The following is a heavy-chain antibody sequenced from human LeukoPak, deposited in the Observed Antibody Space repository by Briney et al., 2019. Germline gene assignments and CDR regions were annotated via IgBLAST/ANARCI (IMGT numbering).Heavy chain of an antibody. CDR2: INHSGST. CDR3: ARGRGDSSGYHYYYYYGMDV. CDR1: GFTFSSYS. V-gene: IGHV4-34*01. J-gene: IGHJ6*02. Sequence: GSLRLSRAASGFTFSSYSMNWVRQAPGKGLEWIGEINHSGSTNYNPSLKGRVTISVDTSKNQFSLKLSSVTAADTAVYYCARGRGDSSGYHYYYYYGMDVWGQGTTVTVSS. D-gene: IGHD3-22*01.